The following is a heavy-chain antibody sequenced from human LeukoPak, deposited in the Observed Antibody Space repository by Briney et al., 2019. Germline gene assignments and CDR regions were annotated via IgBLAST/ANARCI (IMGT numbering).Heavy chain of an antibody. J-gene: IGHJ4*02. CDR1: GFTFSNAW. V-gene: IGHV3-15*01. D-gene: IGHD2-15*01. CDR3: TPAVWVVVAALNVDY. CDR2: YKSKTDGMTT. Sequence: GGSLRLSCGASGFTFSNAWMSWVRQAPGKGLEWVGRYKSKTDGMTTDYAAPVKGRFTISRGDLKNTLYLQKDRPKTEDTAVYYCTPAVWVVVAALNVDYLGQGTLVTVSS.